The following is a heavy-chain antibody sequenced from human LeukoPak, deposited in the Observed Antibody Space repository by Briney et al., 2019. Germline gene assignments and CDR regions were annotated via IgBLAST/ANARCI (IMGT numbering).Heavy chain of an antibody. J-gene: IGHJ4*02. Sequence: SETLSLTCAVYGGSFSGYYWSWIRQPPGKGLEWIGEINHSGSTNYNPSLKSRVTISVDTSKNQFSLKLSAVTAADTAVYYCASLSGSYRGVNWGQGTLVTVSS. CDR1: GGSFSGYY. D-gene: IGHD1-26*01. CDR3: ASLSGSYRGVN. CDR2: INHSGST. V-gene: IGHV4-34*01.